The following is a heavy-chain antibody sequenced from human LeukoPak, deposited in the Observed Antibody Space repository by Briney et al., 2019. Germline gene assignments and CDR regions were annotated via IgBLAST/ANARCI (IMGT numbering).Heavy chain of an antibody. Sequence: SETLSLTCAVYGGSFSGYYWSWIRQPPGKGLEWIGTIYYSGRSDYNPSLKSRVTISVDTSKNQFSLKLSSVTAADTAVYYCARLHYYYDSSGYSSYYFDYWGQGTLVTVSS. CDR3: ARLHYYYDSSGYSSYYFDY. CDR2: IYYSGRS. CDR1: GGSFSGYY. D-gene: IGHD3-22*01. J-gene: IGHJ4*02. V-gene: IGHV4-34*01.